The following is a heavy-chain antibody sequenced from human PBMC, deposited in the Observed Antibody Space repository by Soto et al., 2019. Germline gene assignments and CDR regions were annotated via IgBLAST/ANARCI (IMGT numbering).Heavy chain of an antibody. Sequence: EVQLVESGGGLIQPGGSLRLSCAASGFTVSSNYMSWVRQAPGKGLEWVSVIYSGGSTYYADSVKGRFTISRDNSKNTMYVQMNSLSAEDTAVYYCARDRVESGYPEYFQHWGQGILVTVSS. J-gene: IGHJ1*01. D-gene: IGHD3-22*01. V-gene: IGHV3-53*01. CDR1: GFTVSSNY. CDR2: IYSGGST. CDR3: ARDRVESGYPEYFQH.